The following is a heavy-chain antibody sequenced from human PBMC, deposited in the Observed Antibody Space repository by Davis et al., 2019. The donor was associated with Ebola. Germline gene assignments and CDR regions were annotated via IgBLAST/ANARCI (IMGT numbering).Heavy chain of an antibody. CDR3: ARSMIVVAIIDY. J-gene: IGHJ4*02. CDR1: GFTFSSYAM. CDR2: IYHSGST. V-gene: IGHV4/OR15-8*01. D-gene: IGHD3-22*01. Sequence: ESLKISCAASGFTFSSYAMSWVRQPPGKGLEWIGEIYHSGSTNYNPSLKSRVTISVDKSKNQFSLKLSSVTAADTAVYYCARSMIVVAIIDYWGQGTLVTVSS.